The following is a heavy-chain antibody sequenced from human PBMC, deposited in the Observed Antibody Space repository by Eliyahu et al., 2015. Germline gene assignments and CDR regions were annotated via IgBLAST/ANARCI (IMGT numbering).Heavy chain of an antibody. CDR1: GFTFDDYA. J-gene: IGHJ6*02. V-gene: IGHV3-9*01. CDR2: ISWNSGSV. D-gene: IGHD3-3*01. Sequence: EVQLVESGGGLVQPGRSLRLSCAASGFTFDDYAMHWVRQAPGKGLGWVSGISWNSGSVGYADSVKGRFIISRDNAKNSLYLQMNSLRGEDTALYYCVKGVANPLWYYGMDVWGQGTTVTVTS. CDR3: VKGVANPLWYYGMDV.